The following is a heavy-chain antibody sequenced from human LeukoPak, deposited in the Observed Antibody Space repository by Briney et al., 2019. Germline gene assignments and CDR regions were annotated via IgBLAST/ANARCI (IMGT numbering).Heavy chain of an antibody. CDR3: ASVFASPPRVFDN. Sequence: KPSETLSLTCGVSGYYIRNGYFWGWIRQPPGKGLEWIGSIHHSGKSDYNPSFKSRVTISVDTSKNQFALRLSSLTASDTAVYYCASVFASPPRVFDNWGQGILVTVS. J-gene: IGHJ4*02. V-gene: IGHV4-38-2*01. CDR2: IHHSGKS. D-gene: IGHD3-10*02. CDR1: GYYIRNGYF.